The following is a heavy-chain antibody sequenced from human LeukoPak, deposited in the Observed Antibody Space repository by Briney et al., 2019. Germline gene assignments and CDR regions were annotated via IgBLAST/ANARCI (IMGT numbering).Heavy chain of an antibody. CDR1: GGSFSGYF. CDR3: ARHDSGYDPDFDY. J-gene: IGHJ4*02. V-gene: IGHV4-34*01. CDR2: ITPSGST. D-gene: IGHD5-12*01. Sequence: PSETLSLTCVVYGGSFSGYFWSWIRQPPGKGLEWIGEITPSGSTNYSPSLKSRVSISIDTSKKKLSLRLTSVTAADTAVYYCARHDSGYDPDFDYWGQGTLVTVSS.